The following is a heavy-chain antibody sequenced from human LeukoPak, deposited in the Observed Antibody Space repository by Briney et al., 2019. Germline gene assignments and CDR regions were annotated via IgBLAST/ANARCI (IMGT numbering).Heavy chain of an antibody. V-gene: IGHV4-61*02. CDR1: GGSISSGSYY. CDR2: IYTSGST. Sequence: SQTLSLTCTVSGGSISSGSYYWSWIRQPAGKGLEWIGRIYTSGSTNYNPSLKSRVTISVDTSKNQFSLKLSSVTAADTAVYYCARVEYSSSWYAGKWFDPWGQGTLVTVSS. D-gene: IGHD6-13*01. J-gene: IGHJ5*02. CDR3: ARVEYSSSWYAGKWFDP.